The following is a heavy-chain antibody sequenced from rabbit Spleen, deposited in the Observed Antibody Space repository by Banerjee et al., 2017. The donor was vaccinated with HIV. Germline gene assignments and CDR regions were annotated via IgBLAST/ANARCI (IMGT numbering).Heavy chain of an antibody. CDR2: IKTGSSGNT. V-gene: IGHV1S45*01. D-gene: IGHD6-1*01. CDR1: GFTLSSYYM. J-gene: IGHJ4*01. CDR3: AREGYDYGYGYIDDGAL. Sequence: QEQLEESGGGLVQPGGSLKLSCKASGFTLSSYYMNWVRQAPGKGLEWIGCIKTGSSGNTYYASWAKGRFTISKTSSTTVTLQMTSLTAADTATYFCAREGYDYGYGYIDDGALWGPGTLVTVS.